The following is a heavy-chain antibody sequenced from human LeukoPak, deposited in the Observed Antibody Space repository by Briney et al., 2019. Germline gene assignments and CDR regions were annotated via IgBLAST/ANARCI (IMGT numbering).Heavy chain of an antibody. CDR2: IIPIFGTA. J-gene: IGHJ5*02. CDR1: GGTFSSYG. V-gene: IGHV1-69*13. D-gene: IGHD5-12*01. Sequence: SVKVSCKASGGTFSSYGISWVLQAPGQGLEWMGGIIPIFGTANYAQKFQGRVTITADESTSTAYMELSSLRSEDTAVYYRARGGDGAWFDPWGQGTLVTVSS. CDR3: ARGGDGAWFDP.